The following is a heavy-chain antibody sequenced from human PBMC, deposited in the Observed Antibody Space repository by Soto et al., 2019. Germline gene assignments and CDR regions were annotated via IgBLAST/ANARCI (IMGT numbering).Heavy chain of an antibody. D-gene: IGHD6-6*01. J-gene: IGHJ5*02. V-gene: IGHV4-59*01. CDR1: GGSLTNYY. CDR3: ARSSLEPTRRWFDP. CDR2: VFSTGVT. Sequence: QVQLQESGPGLVKPSETLSLSCSVSGGSLTNYYWSWIRQPPGKGLEWIGYVFSTGVTHYNPSLESRVTMSVETSKNQFSLKLNFVTTADTAVYFCARSSLEPTRRWFDPWGQGTLVTVSS.